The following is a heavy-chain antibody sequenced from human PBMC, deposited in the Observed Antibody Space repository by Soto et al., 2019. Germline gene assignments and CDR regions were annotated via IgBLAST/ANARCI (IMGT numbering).Heavy chain of an antibody. CDR1: GGTCSSYA. Sequence: SVKVSCKASGGTCSSYAISWVRQAPGQGLEWMGGIIPIFGTANYAQKFQGRVTITADESTSTAYMELSSLRSEDTAVYYCARVGSQVGATMMDRDYYYGMDVWGQGTTVTVSS. D-gene: IGHD1-26*01. CDR3: ARVGSQVGATMMDRDYYYGMDV. V-gene: IGHV1-69*13. CDR2: IIPIFGTA. J-gene: IGHJ6*02.